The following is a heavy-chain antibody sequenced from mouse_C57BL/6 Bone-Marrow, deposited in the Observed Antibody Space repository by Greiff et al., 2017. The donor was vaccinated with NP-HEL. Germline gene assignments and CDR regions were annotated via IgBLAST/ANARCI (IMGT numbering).Heavy chain of an antibody. V-gene: IGHV1-76*01. D-gene: IGHD1-1*01. CDR2: IYPGSGNT. J-gene: IGHJ2*01. CDR3: ARGLSYYYGSY. Sequence: LVESGAELVRPGASVKLSCKASGYTFTDYYINWVKQRPGQGLEWIARIYPGSGNTYYNEKFKGKATLTAEKSSSTAYMQLSSLTSEDSAVYFCARGLSYYYGSYWGQGTTLTVSS. CDR1: GYTFTDYY.